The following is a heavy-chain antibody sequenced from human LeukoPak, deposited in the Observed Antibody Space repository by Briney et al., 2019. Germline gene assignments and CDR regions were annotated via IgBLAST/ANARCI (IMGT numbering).Heavy chain of an antibody. CDR2: IWYDGSNT. CDR1: GFTFSRHG. V-gene: IGHV3-33*01. Sequence: GGSLRLSCAASGFTFSRHGMHWVRQAPGKGLEWVAVIWYDGSNTYYVDSVKGRFTISRDNSKNTLYLQMNSLRVEDTAVYYCGRDSRSILIDVWGQGTPVTISS. J-gene: IGHJ4*02. CDR3: GRDSRSILIDV. D-gene: IGHD3-3*01.